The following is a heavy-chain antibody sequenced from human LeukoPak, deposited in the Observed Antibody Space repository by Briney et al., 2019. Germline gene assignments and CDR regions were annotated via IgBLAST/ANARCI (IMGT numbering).Heavy chain of an antibody. CDR1: GYTFADYY. Sequence: ASVKVSCKASGYTFADYYMNWVRQAPGQGLEWMGWINPDNGGTNYAQKFQGRVITTRDTSITTVYMELSGLRSDDTAIYYCARGDYYGSPKTVAAWGQGTLVTVSS. J-gene: IGHJ5*02. D-gene: IGHD3-10*01. CDR2: INPDNGGT. CDR3: ARGDYYGSPKTVAA. V-gene: IGHV1-2*02.